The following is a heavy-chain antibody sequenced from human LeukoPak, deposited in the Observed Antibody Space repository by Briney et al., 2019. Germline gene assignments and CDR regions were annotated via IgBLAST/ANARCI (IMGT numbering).Heavy chain of an antibody. Sequence: GGSLRLSCAASGFTFSSYGMHWVRQAPGKGLEWVAVIWYDGSNKYYADSVKGRFTISRDNSKNTLYLQMNSLRAEDTAVYYCAKETGVPAAIPDYYFDYWGQGTLVTVSS. V-gene: IGHV3-33*06. D-gene: IGHD2-2*02. CDR2: IWYDGSNK. CDR1: GFTFSSYG. J-gene: IGHJ4*02. CDR3: AKETGVPAAIPDYYFDY.